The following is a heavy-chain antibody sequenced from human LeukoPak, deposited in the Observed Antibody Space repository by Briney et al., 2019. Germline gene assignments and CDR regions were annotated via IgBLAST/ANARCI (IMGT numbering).Heavy chain of an antibody. CDR1: GFTFSNYS. V-gene: IGHV3-48*04. CDR2: ISSSSSTI. J-gene: IGHJ4*02. CDR3: ARVFHLIDH. Sequence: GGSLRLSCAASGFTFSNYSMNWVRQAPGKGLEWVSYISSSSSTIYYADSVKGRFTISRDNAKNTLYLQMNSLRAEDTAVYYCARVFHLIDHWGQGTLVTVTS.